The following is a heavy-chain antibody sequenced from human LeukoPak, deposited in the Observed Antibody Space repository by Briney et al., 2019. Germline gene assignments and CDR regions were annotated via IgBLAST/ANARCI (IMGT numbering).Heavy chain of an antibody. CDR3: AKDRTEWLRVENTFDY. Sequence: AGGSLRLSCAASGFTFDDYAMHWVRQAPGKGLEWVSGISWNSGSIGYADSVKGRFTISRDNAKNSLYLQMNSLRAEDTALYYCAKDRTEWLRVENTFDYWGQGTLVTVSS. CDR1: GFTFDDYA. CDR2: ISWNSGSI. V-gene: IGHV3-9*01. D-gene: IGHD5-12*01. J-gene: IGHJ4*02.